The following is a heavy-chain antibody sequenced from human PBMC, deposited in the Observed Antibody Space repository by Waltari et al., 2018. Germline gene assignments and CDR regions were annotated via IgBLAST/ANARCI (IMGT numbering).Heavy chain of an antibody. CDR3: ASLGGVTTAFDI. D-gene: IGHD3-16*01. CDR1: YY. V-gene: IGHV4-38-2*01. Sequence: YYWGWIRQPPGKGLEWIGSIYHSGSTYYNPSLKSRVTISVDTSKNQFSLKLSSVTAADTAVYYCASLGGVTTAFDIWGQGTMVTVSS. J-gene: IGHJ3*02. CDR2: IYHSGST.